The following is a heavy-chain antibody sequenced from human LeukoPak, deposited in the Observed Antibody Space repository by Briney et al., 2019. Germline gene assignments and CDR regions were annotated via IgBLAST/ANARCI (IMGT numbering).Heavy chain of an antibody. D-gene: IGHD5-24*01. J-gene: IGHJ4*02. CDR3: AKGRDGYNPDY. V-gene: IGHV3-7*02. CDR2: INQVASEK. CDR1: GFTISFYW. Sequence: GGSLRLSCAASGFTISFYWMSWVRQAPGKGLAWVVNINQVASEKNYVDSVKGRFTISRDNAKNSLYLQMNSVRAEDTAMYYCAKGRDGYNPDYWGQGTLVTVSS.